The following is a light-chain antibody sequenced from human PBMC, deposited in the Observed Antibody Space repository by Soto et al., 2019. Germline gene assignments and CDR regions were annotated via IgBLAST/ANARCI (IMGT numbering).Light chain of an antibody. CDR2: AVT. V-gene: IGLV2-14*01. CDR3: SSYTSSSTL. J-gene: IGLJ1*01. CDR1: SSDVGGYNY. Sequence: QSALTQPASVSGSPGQSITISCTGTSSDVGGYNYVSWYQQHPGKAPKLMIYAVTDRPSGVSSRFSGSKSGNTASLTISWLQAEDEADYYCSSYTSSSTLFGTGTKLTVL.